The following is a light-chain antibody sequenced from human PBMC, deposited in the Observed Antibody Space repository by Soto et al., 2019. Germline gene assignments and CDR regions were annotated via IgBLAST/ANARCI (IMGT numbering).Light chain of an antibody. Sequence: QSALTQPSSVSGSPRQSITISCTGTSSDVGSYDLVSWYQQHPGKAPKLIIYDVSKRPSGVSSRFSGSKSGNTASLTISGLQAEDEADYYCCSYAGSTTDVFGTGTKVTV. CDR3: CSYAGSTTDV. J-gene: IGLJ1*01. V-gene: IGLV2-23*02. CDR1: SSDVGSYDL. CDR2: DVS.